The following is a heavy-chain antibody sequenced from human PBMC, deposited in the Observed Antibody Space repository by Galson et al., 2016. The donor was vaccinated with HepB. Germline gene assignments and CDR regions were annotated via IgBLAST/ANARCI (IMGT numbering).Heavy chain of an antibody. CDR2: ISWDGSIT. V-gene: IGHV3-43D*03. Sequence: SLRLSCAGSGFMFEDYVLHWVRQPPGKALEWVSLISWDGSITFYADSVKGRFTISRDNSKNSLYLQMDSLRPEDAAFYYCAKASGGDYFFQHWGQGSRVTVSS. CDR1: GFMFEDYV. CDR3: AKASGGDYFFQH. D-gene: IGHD1-26*01. J-gene: IGHJ4*02.